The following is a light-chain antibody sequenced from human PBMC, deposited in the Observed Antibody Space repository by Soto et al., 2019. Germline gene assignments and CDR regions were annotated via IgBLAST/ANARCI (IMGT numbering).Light chain of an antibody. CDR2: GIS. CDR3: QHYGDSVWT. CDR1: QSVNSGF. V-gene: IGKV3-20*01. J-gene: IGKJ1*01. Sequence: DIVLTQSPGTLSLPPGERATLSCRTNQSVNSGFLAWYQKKPGQAPRLLLYGISRRAIGIPDRFSGSGSGTDFTLTINRLEPEDFAVYYCQHYGDSVWTFGQGTKVDIK.